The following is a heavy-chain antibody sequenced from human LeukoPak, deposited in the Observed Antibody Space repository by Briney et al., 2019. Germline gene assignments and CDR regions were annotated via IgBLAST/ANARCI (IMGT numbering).Heavy chain of an antibody. J-gene: IGHJ5*02. CDR3: ATIETDNSGYHWFDP. CDR2: VYYTGST. CDR1: GGSISSDAYY. D-gene: IGHD3-22*01. V-gene: IGHV4-39*01. Sequence: PSETLSLTCTVSGGSISSDAYYWAWVRQPPGKGLEWIGIVYYTGSTYYNPSLKSRPIMFADTSKNQFSLKLSSVTAADTAVYYCATIETDNSGYHWFDPRGQGTLVTVSS.